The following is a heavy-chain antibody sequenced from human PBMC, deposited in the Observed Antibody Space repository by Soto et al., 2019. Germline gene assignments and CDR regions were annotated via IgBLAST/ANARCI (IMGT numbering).Heavy chain of an antibody. D-gene: IGHD3-16*02. CDR2: ISSSSSYI. CDR1: GFTFSSYS. V-gene: IGHV3-21*01. Sequence: GALRLSCAASGFTFSSYSMNWVRQAPGKGLEWVSSISSSSSYIYYADSVKGRFTISRDNAKNSLYLQMNSLRAEDTAVYYCARDEDDYVWGSYRTSPSDAFDIWGQGTMVTVSS. J-gene: IGHJ3*02. CDR3: ARDEDDYVWGSYRTSPSDAFDI.